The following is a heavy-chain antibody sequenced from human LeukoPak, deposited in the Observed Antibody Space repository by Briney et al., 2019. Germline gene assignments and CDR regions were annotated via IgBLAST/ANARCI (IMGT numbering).Heavy chain of an antibody. Sequence: PWGSLRLSCAASGFTFSSYWMSWVRQAPGKGLEWVANIKQDGSEKYYVDSVKGRFTISRDNAKNSLYLQMNSLRAEDTAVYYCARETHGYYYGMDVWGQGTTVTVSS. V-gene: IGHV3-7*03. CDR3: ARETHGYYYGMDV. CDR1: GFTFSSYW. CDR2: IKQDGSEK. J-gene: IGHJ6*02.